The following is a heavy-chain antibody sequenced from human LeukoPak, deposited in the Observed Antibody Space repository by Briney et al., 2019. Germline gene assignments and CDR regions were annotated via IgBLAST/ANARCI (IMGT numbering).Heavy chain of an antibody. CDR3: ARGRGKSSSSYHFYFDN. J-gene: IGHJ4*02. CDR2: ISHAGST. V-gene: IGHV4-34*01. Sequence: PSETLSLTCAVSDGXFSDYYWTWLRQSPGNGREWIGLISHAGSTSYNPSLKNRVIISLGTSRSQFSLRLTSLTGADSAIYYCARGRGKSSSSYHFYFDNWGQGTLVTVS. D-gene: IGHD3-22*01. CDR1: DGXFSDYY.